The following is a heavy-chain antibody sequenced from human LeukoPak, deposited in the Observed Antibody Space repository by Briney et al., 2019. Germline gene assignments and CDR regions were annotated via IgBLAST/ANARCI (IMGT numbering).Heavy chain of an antibody. D-gene: IGHD3-3*01. V-gene: IGHV3-21*01. Sequence: PGGSLRLSCAASGFTFSTREMNWVRQAPGKGLEWVSSISSTSSHIYYGDSLEGRFTISRDNAKNSLYLQMNSLRAEDTAVYYCARGGADYDFWSGSGYYYMDVWGKGTTVTVSS. J-gene: IGHJ6*03. CDR1: GFTFSTRE. CDR3: ARGGADYDFWSGSGYYYMDV. CDR2: ISSTSSHI.